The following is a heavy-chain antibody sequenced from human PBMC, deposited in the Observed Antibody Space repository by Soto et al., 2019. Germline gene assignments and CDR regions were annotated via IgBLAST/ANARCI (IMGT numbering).Heavy chain of an antibody. V-gene: IGHV3-23*01. CDR1: GFTFSSYA. D-gene: IGHD2-15*01. Sequence: PGGSLRLSCAASGFTFSSYAMSWVRQAPGKGLEWVSSISGSGGSTYHADSVKGRFIISRDNSRNTLYLQMNSLRAEDTAVYYCAKHKTSGGNLYYYFGMDVWGQGTTVTVSS. CDR2: ISGSGGST. J-gene: IGHJ6*02. CDR3: AKHKTSGGNLYYYFGMDV.